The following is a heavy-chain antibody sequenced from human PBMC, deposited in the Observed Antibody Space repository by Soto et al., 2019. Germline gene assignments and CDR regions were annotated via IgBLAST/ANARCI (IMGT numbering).Heavy chain of an antibody. D-gene: IGHD1-1*01. V-gene: IGHV4-34*01. J-gene: IGHJ2*01. CDR1: GGSFSGYY. CDR2: INHSGST. CDR3: ARGSEPGDCDL. Sequence: QVQLQQGGAGLLKPSETLSLTCAVYGGSFSGYYCSWIRQPPGKGLEWIGEINHSGSTHYNPSINTRVTIRVNTSRNQISLKLSSVTAADTAVYYCARGSEPGDCDLWGRRTLVTVSS.